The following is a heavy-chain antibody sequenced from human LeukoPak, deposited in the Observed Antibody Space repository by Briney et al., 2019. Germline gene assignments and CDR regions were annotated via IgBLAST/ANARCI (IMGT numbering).Heavy chain of an antibody. CDR1: GYTFTSYY. J-gene: IGHJ4*02. Sequence: SVKVSCKASGYTFTSYYMHWVRQAPGQGLEWMGGIIPIFGTANYAQKFQGRVTITADESTSTAYMELSSLRSEDTAVYYCARRVLRRGYSGYGGLDYWGQGTLVTVSS. CDR2: IIPIFGTA. D-gene: IGHD5-12*01. V-gene: IGHV1-69*13. CDR3: ARRVLRRGYSGYGGLDY.